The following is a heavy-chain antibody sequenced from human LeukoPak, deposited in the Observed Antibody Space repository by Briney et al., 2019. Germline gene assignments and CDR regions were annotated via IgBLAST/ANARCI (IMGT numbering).Heavy chain of an antibody. CDR1: GGTFSSYA. D-gene: IGHD3-22*01. CDR3: ARVYYDSSGYYYFGYYYYYMDV. Sequence: ASVKVSCKASGGTFSSYAISWVRQAPGQGLEWMGWISAYNGNTNYAQKLQGRVTMTTDTSTSTAYMELRSLRSDDTAVYYCARVYYDSSGYYYFGYYYYYMDVWGKGTTVTVSS. V-gene: IGHV1-18*01. J-gene: IGHJ6*03. CDR2: ISAYNGNT.